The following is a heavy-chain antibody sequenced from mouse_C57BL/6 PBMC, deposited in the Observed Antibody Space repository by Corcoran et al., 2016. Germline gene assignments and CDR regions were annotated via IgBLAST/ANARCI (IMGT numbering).Heavy chain of an antibody. CDR1: GYTFTDYY. V-gene: IGHV1-26*01. CDR2: INPNNGGT. Sequence: EVQLQQSGPELVKPGASVKISCKASGYTFTDYYMNWVKQSHGKSLEWIGDINPNNGGTSYNQKFKGKATLTVDKSSSTAYMELRSLTSEDSAVYYCARERSTVVDAMDYWGQGTSVTVSS. CDR3: ARERSTVVDAMDY. J-gene: IGHJ4*01. D-gene: IGHD1-1*01.